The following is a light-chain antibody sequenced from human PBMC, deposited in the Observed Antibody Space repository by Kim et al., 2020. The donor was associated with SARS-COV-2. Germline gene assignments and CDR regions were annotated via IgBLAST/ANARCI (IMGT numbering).Light chain of an antibody. J-gene: IGLJ3*02. Sequence: SYELTQPHSVSVSPGQTASITGSGDKLGGKNVYWYQQKPGRSPVLVIYENSKRPSGVSERLSGSNSGNTATLTISGTQPMDEADYSCQAWDSTTAVFGGGTKLTVL. CDR3: QAWDSTTAV. CDR2: ENS. CDR1: KLGGKN. V-gene: IGLV3-1*01.